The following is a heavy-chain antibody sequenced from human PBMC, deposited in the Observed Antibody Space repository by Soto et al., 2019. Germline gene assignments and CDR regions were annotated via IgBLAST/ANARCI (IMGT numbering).Heavy chain of an antibody. V-gene: IGHV1-18*01. J-gene: IGHJ2*01. CDR1: GYSFDTFG. D-gene: IGHD2-15*01. CDR2: ISIEKGDT. Sequence: QVQVVQSGAEVKKPGASVKVACKASGYSFDTFGMSWERQAPGQGLEWMGWISIEKGDTNSAQKFQDRVTMTTDTSTSAGYLELRCLTCDYTAVYYCARCYCSVCSCFTCWHFDLWGRGTLVTDSS. CDR3: ARCYCSVCSCFTCWHFDL.